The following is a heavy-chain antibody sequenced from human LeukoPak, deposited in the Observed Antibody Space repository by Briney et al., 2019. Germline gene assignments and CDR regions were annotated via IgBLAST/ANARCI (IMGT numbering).Heavy chain of an antibody. Sequence: GESLKISCKGSGYSFTSYWIGWVRQMPGKGLEWMGIIYPGDSDTRYSPSFQGQVTISADKSISTAYLQWSSLKASDTAMYYCARPNVRAGYCSSTSCYFYFDYWGQGTLVTVSS. CDR2: IYPGDSDT. J-gene: IGHJ4*02. V-gene: IGHV5-51*01. CDR1: GYSFTSYW. D-gene: IGHD2-2*01. CDR3: ARPNVRAGYCSSTSCYFYFDY.